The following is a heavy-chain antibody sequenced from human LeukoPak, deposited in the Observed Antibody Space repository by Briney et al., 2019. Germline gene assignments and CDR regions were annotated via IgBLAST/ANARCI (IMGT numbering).Heavy chain of an antibody. CDR3: ARDVSDENGSSSRIHLDS. Sequence: GGSLRLSCAASGFTFSNYWMTWVRQAPGKGLEWVANIKQDGSEKYYVDSVKGRFTISRDNAKNSLFLQMNSLRAEDTAVYYCARDVSDENGSSSRIHLDSWGQGTLVSVSS. J-gene: IGHJ4*02. V-gene: IGHV3-7*01. CDR1: GFTFSNYW. CDR2: IKQDGSEK. D-gene: IGHD6-6*01.